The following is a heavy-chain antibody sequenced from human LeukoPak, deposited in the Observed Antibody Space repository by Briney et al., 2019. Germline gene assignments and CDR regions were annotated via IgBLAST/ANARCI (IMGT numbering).Heavy chain of an antibody. V-gene: IGHV4-34*01. CDR2: INHSGST. D-gene: IGHD2-2*01. CDR3: ARRRRIRYCSRTSCSAAFDY. Sequence: SETLSLTCAVYGGSFSGYYWSWIRQPPGKGLEWIGEINHSGSTNYNPSLKSRVTISVDTSKNQFSLKLSSVTAADTAVYYCARRRRIRYCSRTSCSAAFDYWGQGTLVTVSS. CDR1: GGSFSGYY. J-gene: IGHJ4*02.